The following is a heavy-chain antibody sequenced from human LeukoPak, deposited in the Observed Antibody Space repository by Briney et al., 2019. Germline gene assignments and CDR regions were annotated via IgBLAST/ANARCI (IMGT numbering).Heavy chain of an antibody. V-gene: IGHV4-34*01. J-gene: IGHJ4*02. CDR1: GVSFNDYY. Sequence: PSETLSLTCAVPGVSFNDYYWSWVRQTPGRGLEWIGEINHSGYTNDSPSLKSRVSLSIDTSTKQFSLHLRSVTVADTGIYYCTRMTTGHDYWGQGTLVTVSS. CDR3: TRMTTGHDY. CDR2: INHSGYT. D-gene: IGHD4-17*01.